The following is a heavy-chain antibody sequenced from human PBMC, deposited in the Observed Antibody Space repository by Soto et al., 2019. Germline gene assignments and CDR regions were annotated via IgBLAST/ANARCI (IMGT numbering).Heavy chain of an antibody. CDR2: IYSGGST. CDR1: GFTVSSNY. CDR3: ASYRFLEWLADYYYMDF. D-gene: IGHD3-3*01. Sequence: EVQLVESGGGLVQPGGSLRLSCAASGFTVSSNYMSWVRQAPGKGLEWVSVIYSGGSTYYADSVKGRFTISRDNSKNTLYLQMNSLRAEDTAVYYCASYRFLEWLADYYYMDFWGKGTTVTVSS. V-gene: IGHV3-66*01. J-gene: IGHJ6*03.